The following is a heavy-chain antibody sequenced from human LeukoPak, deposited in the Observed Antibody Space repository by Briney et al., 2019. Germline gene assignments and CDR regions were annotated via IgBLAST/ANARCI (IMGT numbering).Heavy chain of an antibody. Sequence: ASVKVSCKASGGTFSSYAISWVRQAPGQGLEWMGGIIPIFGTADYAQKFQGRVTITADESTSTAYMELSSLRSEDTAVYYCASSGWGYYDSIHAFDIWGQGTMVTVSS. J-gene: IGHJ3*02. D-gene: IGHD3-22*01. V-gene: IGHV1-69*13. CDR3: ASSGWGYYDSIHAFDI. CDR1: GGTFSSYA. CDR2: IIPIFGTA.